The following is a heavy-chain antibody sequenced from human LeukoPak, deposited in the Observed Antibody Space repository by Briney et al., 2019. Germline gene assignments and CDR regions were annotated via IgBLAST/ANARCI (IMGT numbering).Heavy chain of an antibody. J-gene: IGHJ6*03. CDR2: ISAYNGNT. CDR1: GYTFTSYG. Sequence: ASVTVSCKASGYTFTSYGISWVRQAPGQGLEWMGWISAYNGNTNYAQKLQGRVTMTTDTSTSTAYMELRSLRSDDTAVYYCARDYYGSGSYYYYMDVWGKGTTVTVSS. CDR3: ARDYYGSGSYYYYMDV. V-gene: IGHV1-18*01. D-gene: IGHD3-10*01.